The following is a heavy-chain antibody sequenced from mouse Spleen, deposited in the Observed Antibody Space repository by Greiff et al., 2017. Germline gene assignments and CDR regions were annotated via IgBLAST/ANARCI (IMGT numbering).Heavy chain of an antibody. D-gene: IGHD2-1*01. CDR3: ARRGGIYYGNYGVFDY. CDR2: IDPSDSET. J-gene: IGHJ2*01. CDR1: GYTFPSYW. V-gene: IGHV1-52*01. Sequence: QVQLQQPGAELVRPGSSVTLSCKASGYTFPSYWMHWVPQRPIQGLEWIGNIDPSDSETHYNQKFKDKDTLTVDKSSSTAYMQLSSLTSEDSAVYYCARRGGIYYGNYGVFDYWGQGTTLTVSS.